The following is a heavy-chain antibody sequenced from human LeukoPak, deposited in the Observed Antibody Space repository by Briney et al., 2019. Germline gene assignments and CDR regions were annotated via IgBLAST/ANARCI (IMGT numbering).Heavy chain of an antibody. CDR3: ARAHDDAFDI. CDR2: IYYSGST. J-gene: IGHJ3*02. Sequence: SETLSLTCTVSGGSISSYYWGWIRQPPGKGLEWIGSIYYSGSTYYNPSLKSRVTISVDTSKNQFSLKLSSVTAADTAVYYCARAHDDAFDIWGQGTMVTVSS. CDR1: GGSISSYY. V-gene: IGHV4-39*07.